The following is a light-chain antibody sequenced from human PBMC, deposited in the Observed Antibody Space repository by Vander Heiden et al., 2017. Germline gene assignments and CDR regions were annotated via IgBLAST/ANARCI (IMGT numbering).Light chain of an antibody. J-gene: IGKJ5*01. CDR2: DAS. CDR1: QSVSTY. Sequence: EIVLTQSTATLCLSPGEGATLSCRASQSVSTYLAWYQQKPGQAPRLLIYDASNRATGIPARFSGTGSGTDFTLTISSLEPEDFAVYYCQQRSNWQSTFGQGTRLEIK. CDR3: QQRSNWQST. V-gene: IGKV3-11*01.